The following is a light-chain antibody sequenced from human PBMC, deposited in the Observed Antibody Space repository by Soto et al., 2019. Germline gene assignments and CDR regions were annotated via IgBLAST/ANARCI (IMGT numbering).Light chain of an antibody. CDR1: QSFSSSY. Sequence: EIVLTQSPGTLSLSPGERATLSCRASQSFSSSYLAWYQQKPGQAPRLLIYGASSRATGIPALFSGSGSGTDFSLTISGLEPEDFAVYYCQQYGTSITFGQGTRLEI. CDR3: QQYGTSIT. CDR2: GAS. V-gene: IGKV3-20*01. J-gene: IGKJ5*01.